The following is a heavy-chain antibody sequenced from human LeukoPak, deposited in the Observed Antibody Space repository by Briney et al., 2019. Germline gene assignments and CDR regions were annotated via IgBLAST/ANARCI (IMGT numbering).Heavy chain of an antibody. D-gene: IGHD3-10*01. Sequence: SETLSLTCTVSGYSISSGYYWSWIRQPPGKGLEWIGEINHSGSTNYNPSLKSRVTISVDTSKNQFSLKLSSVTAAGTAVYYCARRRMVRGVIITAWFDPWGQGTLVTVSS. CDR3: ARRRMVRGVIITAWFDP. V-gene: IGHV4-38-2*02. CDR1: GYSISSGYY. J-gene: IGHJ5*02. CDR2: INHSGST.